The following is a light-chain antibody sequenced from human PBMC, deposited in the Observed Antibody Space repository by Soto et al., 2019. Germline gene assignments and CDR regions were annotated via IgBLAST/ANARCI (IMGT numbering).Light chain of an antibody. CDR3: QHYGSSPYT. Sequence: EIVLTQSPATLSLSPGERATLSCRASQSVSSTYLAWYQQQPGHDPRLLIDAALSRATGIPDRFSGSGSGTEYTLTISRLEAEDFAVYYCQHYGSSPYTFGQGTKLEIK. V-gene: IGKV3-20*01. J-gene: IGKJ2*01. CDR2: AAL. CDR1: QSVSSTY.